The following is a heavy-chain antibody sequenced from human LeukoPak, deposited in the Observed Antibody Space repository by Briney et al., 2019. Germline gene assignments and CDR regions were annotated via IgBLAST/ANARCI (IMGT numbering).Heavy chain of an antibody. V-gene: IGHV1-69*13. CDR3: ARGRGYYYDSTTPAGY. CDR2: IIPIFGTA. CDR1: GGTFSSYA. Sequence: ASVKVSCKASGGTFSSYAISWVRQAPGQGLEWMGGIIPIFGTANYAQKFQGRVTITADESTSTAYMELSSLRCEDTAVYYCARGRGYYYDSTTPAGYWGQGTLVTVSS. D-gene: IGHD3-22*01. J-gene: IGHJ4*02.